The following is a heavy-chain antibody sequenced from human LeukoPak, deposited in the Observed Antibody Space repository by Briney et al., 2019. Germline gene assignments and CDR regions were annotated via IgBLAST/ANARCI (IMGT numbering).Heavy chain of an antibody. CDR2: ISPHNGDT. J-gene: IGHJ4*02. D-gene: IGHD6-13*01. V-gene: IGHV1-18*01. CDR3: ARVRAAAGIYYSDY. Sequence: ASVKVSCKASGYTSTSYGISWVRQAPGQGLEWMGWISPHNGDTNYVQNLRGRVTMTTDTSTSTAYMELRSLRCDDTAVYYCARVRAAAGIYYSDYWGQGTLVTVSS. CDR1: GYTSTSYG.